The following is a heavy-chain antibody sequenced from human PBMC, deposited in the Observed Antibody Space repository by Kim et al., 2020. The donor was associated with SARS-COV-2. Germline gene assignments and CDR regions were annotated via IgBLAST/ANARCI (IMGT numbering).Heavy chain of an antibody. V-gene: IGHV4-31*02. D-gene: IGHD2-2*01. Sequence: RVTISVDTSKNQFSLKLSSVTAADTAVYYCARYIVVVPAAIGGPGNWFDPWGQGTLVTVSS. J-gene: IGHJ5*02. CDR3: ARYIVVVPAAIGGPGNWFDP.